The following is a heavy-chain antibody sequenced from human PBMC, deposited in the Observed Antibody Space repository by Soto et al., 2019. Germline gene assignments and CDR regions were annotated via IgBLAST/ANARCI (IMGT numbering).Heavy chain of an antibody. V-gene: IGHV1-69*08. Sequence: QVQLVQSGAEVKKPGSSVKVSCKASGGTFSSYTISWVRQAPGQGLEWMGRIIPILGIANYAQKFQGRVTITADKSTSTAYMELSSLRAEDTAVYYWAREVGLGPCYWGQGTLVTVSS. D-gene: IGHD1-26*01. CDR1: GGTFSSYT. J-gene: IGHJ4*02. CDR2: IIPILGIA. CDR3: AREVGLGPCY.